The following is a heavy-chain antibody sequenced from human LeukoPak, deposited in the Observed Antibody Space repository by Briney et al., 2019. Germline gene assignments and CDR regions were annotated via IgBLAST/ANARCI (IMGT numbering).Heavy chain of an antibody. CDR2: ISGSGGST. Sequence: GGSLRLSCAASGFTFSSYAMSWVRQAPGKGLECVSAISGSGGSTYYADSVKGRFTISRDNSKNTLYLQMNSLRAEDTAVYYCAKKVYYYGSGSYYNAIDYWGQGTLVTVSS. D-gene: IGHD3-10*01. J-gene: IGHJ4*02. CDR1: GFTFSSYA. V-gene: IGHV3-23*01. CDR3: AKKVYYYGSGSYYNAIDY.